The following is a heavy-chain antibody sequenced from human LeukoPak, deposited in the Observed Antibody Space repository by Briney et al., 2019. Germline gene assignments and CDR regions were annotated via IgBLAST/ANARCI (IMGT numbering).Heavy chain of an antibody. CDR2: ISGSGGST. V-gene: IGHV3-23*01. J-gene: IGHJ4*02. CDR3: AKDGPDYDFWSGYCDY. CDR1: GFTFSSYA. Sequence: GGSLRLSCAASGFTFSSYAMSWVRQAPGKGLEWASAISGSGGSTYYADSVKGRFTISRDNSKNTLYLQMNSLRAEDTAVYYCAKDGPDYDFWSGYCDYWGQGTLVTVSS. D-gene: IGHD3-3*01.